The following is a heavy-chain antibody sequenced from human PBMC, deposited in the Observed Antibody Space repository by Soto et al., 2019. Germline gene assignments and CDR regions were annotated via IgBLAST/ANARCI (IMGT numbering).Heavy chain of an antibody. V-gene: IGHV3-23*01. CDR2: ISGSGGST. CDR1: GFTFSSYA. CDR3: AKMGRGVSPYFDY. Sequence: EVQLLESGGGLVQPGGSLRLSGAASGFTFSSYAMSWVRQAPGKGQEWVSAISGSGGSTYYADSVKGRFTIARDNSKNTMYLQMNSLRAEDTAVYYCAKMGRGVSPYFDYWGQGTLVTVSS. D-gene: IGHD3-10*01. J-gene: IGHJ4*02.